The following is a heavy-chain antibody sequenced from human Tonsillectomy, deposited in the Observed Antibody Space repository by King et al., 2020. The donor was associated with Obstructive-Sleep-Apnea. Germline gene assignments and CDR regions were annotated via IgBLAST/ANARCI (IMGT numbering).Heavy chain of an antibody. CDR1: GFPFNSYT. J-gene: IGHJ4*02. CDR3: AQASLPPSDY. CDR2: ISGSGGIT. V-gene: IGHV3-23*04. Sequence: VQLVESGGGFVQPGGSLRLSCAASGFPFNSYTMSWVRQAPGKGLEWVSGISGSGGITYYADSVKGRFTISRDNSKNTMYLQMKNLRAEHTAIYYCAQASLPPSDYWGQGTLVTVSS.